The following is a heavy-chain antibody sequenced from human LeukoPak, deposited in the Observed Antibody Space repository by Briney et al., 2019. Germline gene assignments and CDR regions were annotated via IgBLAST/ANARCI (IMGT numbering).Heavy chain of an antibody. CDR3: ARYPKSYSSGWTAFDI. Sequence: SETLSLTCTASDGSISSSTSYWCWIRQSPVKGLEWIGSMYYSGITYYNPSLRSRVTMSVDTSKNQFSLKLSSVTAADTAVYYCARYPKSYSSGWTAFDIWGQGTMVTVSS. J-gene: IGHJ3*02. D-gene: IGHD6-19*01. CDR2: MYYSGIT. CDR1: DGSISSSTSY. V-gene: IGHV4-39*01.